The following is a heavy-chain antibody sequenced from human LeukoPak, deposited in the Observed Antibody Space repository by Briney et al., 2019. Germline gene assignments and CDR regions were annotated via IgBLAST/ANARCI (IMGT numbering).Heavy chain of an antibody. Sequence: GGSLRLSCAASGFTFSSYGMHWVRQAPGKGLEWVGIISFDGKTKYYADSVRGRFTMSRDNSKKTLYLQINSLRVEDTAVYYCARVTSYSRGFDYWGQGTLVTVSS. V-gene: IGHV3-30*19. J-gene: IGHJ4*02. CDR3: ARVTSYSRGFDY. CDR2: ISFDGKTK. CDR1: GFTFSSYG. D-gene: IGHD3-10*01.